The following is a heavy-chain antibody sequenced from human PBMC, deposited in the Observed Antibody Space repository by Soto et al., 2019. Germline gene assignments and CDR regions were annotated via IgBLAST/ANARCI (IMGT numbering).Heavy chain of an antibody. Sequence: EVQLVESGGGLVQPGGSLRLSCAASGFTFSSYSMNWVRQAPGKGLEWVSYISSSSSTIYYADSVKGRFTISRDNAKNSLYLQVNSLRDEDTAVYYCARDAGYSYGTFDYWGQGTLVTVSS. V-gene: IGHV3-48*02. CDR3: ARDAGYSYGTFDY. D-gene: IGHD5-18*01. CDR1: GFTFSSYS. J-gene: IGHJ4*02. CDR2: ISSSSSTI.